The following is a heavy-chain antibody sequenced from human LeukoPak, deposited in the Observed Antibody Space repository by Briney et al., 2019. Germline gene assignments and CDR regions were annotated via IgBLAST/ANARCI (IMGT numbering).Heavy chain of an antibody. CDR3: ATLNTDGWYFDN. Sequence: PSETLSLTCTVSGGSISSYYWSWVRQPPGKGLEWIGYISYSGSTYYNPSLKSRVTISVDTSKNQFSLKLSSVTAADTAVYYCATLNTDGWYFDNWGQGTLVTVSS. D-gene: IGHD5-24*01. CDR1: GGSISSYY. CDR2: ISYSGST. J-gene: IGHJ4*02. V-gene: IGHV4-59*08.